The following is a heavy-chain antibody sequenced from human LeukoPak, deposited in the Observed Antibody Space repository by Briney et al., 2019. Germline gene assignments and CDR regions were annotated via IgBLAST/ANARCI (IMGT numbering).Heavy chain of an antibody. Sequence: SETLSLTCAVYGGSFSGYYWSWIRQPPGKGLEWIGEINHSGRTNYNPSLKSRVTISVDKSKNQFSLKLSSVTAADTAVYYCASRPEFLGYWGQGTLVTVSS. V-gene: IGHV4-34*01. CDR2: INHSGRT. J-gene: IGHJ4*02. D-gene: IGHD3-10*01. CDR1: GGSFSGYY. CDR3: ASRPEFLGY.